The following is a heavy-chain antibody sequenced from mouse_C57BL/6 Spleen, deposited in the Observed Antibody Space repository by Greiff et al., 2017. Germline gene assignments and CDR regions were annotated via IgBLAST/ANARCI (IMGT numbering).Heavy chain of an antibody. Sequence: VQLKQPGTELVKPGASVKLSCKASGYTFTSYWMHWVKQRPGQGLEWIGNINPSNGGTNYNEKFKSKATLTVAKSSSPAYMQLSSLTSEDSAVYDCARSSYYYGSSWYFDVWGTGTTVTVSS. V-gene: IGHV1-53*01. J-gene: IGHJ1*03. D-gene: IGHD1-1*01. CDR3: ARSSYYYGSSWYFDV. CDR2: INPSNGGT. CDR1: GYTFTSYW.